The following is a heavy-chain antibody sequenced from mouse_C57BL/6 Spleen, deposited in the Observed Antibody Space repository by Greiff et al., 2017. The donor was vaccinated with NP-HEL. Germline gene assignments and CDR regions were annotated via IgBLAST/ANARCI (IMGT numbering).Heavy chain of an antibody. CDR3: ASYDYDGAPFAY. CDR2: IYPGDGDT. V-gene: IGHV1-82*01. J-gene: IGHJ3*01. CDR1: GYAFSSSW. D-gene: IGHD2-4*01. Sequence: VQLQQSGPELVKPGASVKISCKASGYAFSSSWMNWVKQRPGKGLEWIGRIYPGDGDTNYNGKFKGKATLTADKSSSTAYMQLSSLTSEDSAVYFWASYDYDGAPFAYWGQGTLVTVSA.